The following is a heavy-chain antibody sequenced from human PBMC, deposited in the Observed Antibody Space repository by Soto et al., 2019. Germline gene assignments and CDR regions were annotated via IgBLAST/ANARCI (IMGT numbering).Heavy chain of an antibody. J-gene: IGHJ4*02. CDR3: ARPREVGVATIIFDY. Sequence: ASVKVSCKASGYTFTSYGISWVRQAPGQGLEWMGWISAYNGNTNYAQKLQGRVTMTTDTSTSTVYMELSSLRSEDTAVYYCARPREVGVATIIFDYWGQGTLVTVSS. D-gene: IGHD5-12*01. CDR1: GYTFTSYG. CDR2: ISAYNGNT. V-gene: IGHV1-18*01.